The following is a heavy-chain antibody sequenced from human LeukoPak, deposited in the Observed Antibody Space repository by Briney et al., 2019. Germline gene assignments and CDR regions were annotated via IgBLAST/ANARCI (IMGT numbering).Heavy chain of an antibody. J-gene: IGHJ6*02. CDR2: IYTSGST. CDR1: GGPISSYY. D-gene: IGHD2-15*01. Sequence: SETLSLTCTVSGGPISSYYWSWIRQPAGKGLEWIGRIYTSGSTNYNPSLKSRVTMSVDTSNNQFSLKLSSVTAADTAVYYCARHDGGGSPSSYYYGMDVWGQGTTVTVSS. CDR3: ARHDGGGSPSSYYYGMDV. V-gene: IGHV4-4*07.